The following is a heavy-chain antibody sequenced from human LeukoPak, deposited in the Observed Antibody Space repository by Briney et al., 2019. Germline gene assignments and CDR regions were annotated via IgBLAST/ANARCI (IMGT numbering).Heavy chain of an antibody. CDR3: ARVNRVTAIQELDY. D-gene: IGHD2-21*02. CDR2: ISSSGSTI. Sequence: PGGSLRLSCAASGFTFSDYYMTWIRQAPGKGLEWVSCISSSGSTIFYADSVKGRFTISRDNAKSSLFLQMNSLRAEDTAAYYCARVNRVTAIQELDYWGQGTLVTVSS. V-gene: IGHV3-11*01. J-gene: IGHJ4*02. CDR1: GFTFSDYY.